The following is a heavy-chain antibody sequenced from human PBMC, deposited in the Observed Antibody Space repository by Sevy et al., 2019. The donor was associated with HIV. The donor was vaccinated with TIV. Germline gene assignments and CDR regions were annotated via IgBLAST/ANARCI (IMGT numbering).Heavy chain of an antibody. CDR1: GGSFSGYY. D-gene: IGHD3-10*01. Sequence: SETVSLTCAVYGGSFSGYYWSWIRQPPGKGLEWIGEINHSGSTKYNPSLKSRGTISVDPSKNQFSLKLSSVTAADTAVYYCARRSSITMVRGGLDPWGQGTLVTVSS. J-gene: IGHJ5*02. V-gene: IGHV4-34*01. CDR3: ARRSSITMVRGGLDP. CDR2: INHSGST.